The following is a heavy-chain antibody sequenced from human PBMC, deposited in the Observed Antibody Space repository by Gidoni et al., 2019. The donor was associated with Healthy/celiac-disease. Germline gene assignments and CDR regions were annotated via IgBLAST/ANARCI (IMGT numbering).Heavy chain of an antibody. V-gene: IGHV3-23*01. CDR3: ASQSGSYPY. Sequence: EVQLLESGVGLVQPGGSLRLSCAASGFTFSSYAISWVRQAPGKGLEWVAAISGSGGSTYYADSVKGRFTISRDKSKNTMYLQMNSLRAEDTAVYYCASQSGSYPYWGQGTLVTVSS. CDR1: GFTFSSYA. CDR2: ISGSGGST. J-gene: IGHJ4*02. D-gene: IGHD1-26*01.